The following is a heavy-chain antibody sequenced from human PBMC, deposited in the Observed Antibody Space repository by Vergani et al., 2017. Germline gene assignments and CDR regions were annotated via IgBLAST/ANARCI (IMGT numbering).Heavy chain of an antibody. CDR1: GFTFSSYG. J-gene: IGHJ4*02. Sequence: QVQLVESGGGVVQPGRSLRLSCAASGFTFSSYGMHWVRQAPGKGLEWVAVIWYDGSNKYYADSVKGRFTISRDNSKNTLYLQMNSLRAEDTAVYYCAKDEKSGYSYGYFYWGQGTLVTVSS. CDR2: IWYDGSNK. D-gene: IGHD5-18*01. CDR3: AKDEKSGYSYGYFY. V-gene: IGHV3-33*06.